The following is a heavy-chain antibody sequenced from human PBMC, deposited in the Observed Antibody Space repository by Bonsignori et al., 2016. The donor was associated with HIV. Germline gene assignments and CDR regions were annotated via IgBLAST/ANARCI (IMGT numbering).Heavy chain of an antibody. CDR3: ARGWYNNGWFDS. V-gene: IGHV1-2*02. CDR1: GYMFTAFY. CDR2: FNPNSGSA. D-gene: IGHD1-14*01. J-gene: IGHJ5*01. Sequence: QVQLVQSGAEVKKPGASVTVSCKTSGYMFTAFYLHWVRQAPGQGLEWMGWFNPNSGSAHYAQEFRGRVTMTRDTSLSTAYMELSSLRFDDTAVYYCARGWYNNGWFDSWGHGTRGHRL.